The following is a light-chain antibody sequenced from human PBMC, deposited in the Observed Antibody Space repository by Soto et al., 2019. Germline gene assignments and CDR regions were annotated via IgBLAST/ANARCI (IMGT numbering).Light chain of an antibody. V-gene: IGKV1-39*01. Sequence: DIQMTQSPSSLSASVGDRVTITCRASQSISSYLNWYQQKPVKAPKLLIYAASSVQSGVPSRFSGNASGTDFALTISKLQPEDFATYYCQQSYSTPRTFGHGTKVEIK. CDR3: QQSYSTPRT. CDR1: QSISSY. J-gene: IGKJ1*01. CDR2: AAS.